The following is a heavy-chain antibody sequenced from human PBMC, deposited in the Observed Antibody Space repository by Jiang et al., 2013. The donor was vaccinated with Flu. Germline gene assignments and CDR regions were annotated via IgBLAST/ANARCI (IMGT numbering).Heavy chain of an antibody. Sequence: GYSFTSYWIGWVRQMPGKGLEWMGIIYPGDSDTRYSPSFQGQVTISADKSISTAYLQWSSLKASDTAMYYCARLGIPGYSYGLGYFDYWGQGTLVTVSS. J-gene: IGHJ4*02. V-gene: IGHV5-51*01. CDR2: IYPGDSDT. D-gene: IGHD5-18*01. CDR3: ARLGIPGYSYGLGYFDY. CDR1: GYSFTSYW.